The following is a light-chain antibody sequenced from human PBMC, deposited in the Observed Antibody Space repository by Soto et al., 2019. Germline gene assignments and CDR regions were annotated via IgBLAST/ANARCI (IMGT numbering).Light chain of an antibody. Sequence: QSVLTQPPSVSGSPGQSVTISCTGTSSDVRSYNRVSWYQQPPGTAPKLMIYDVSNRPSGVSNRFSGSKSGNTASLSISGLQPEDEADYYCSSYRTSNTRQIVCGTGTKVTVL. CDR2: DVS. CDR3: SSYRTSNTRQIV. CDR1: SSDVRSYNR. J-gene: IGLJ1*01. V-gene: IGLV2-18*02.